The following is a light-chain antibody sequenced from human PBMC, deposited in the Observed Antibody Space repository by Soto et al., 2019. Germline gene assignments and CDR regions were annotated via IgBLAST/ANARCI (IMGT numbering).Light chain of an antibody. J-gene: IGKJ5*01. Sequence: DIQVTQPPPSMASSVGARVTITCRASQDIGNWMTWYQQKPGKAPKLLIYSASTLVRGVPSRFSGSGSGTEFTLTISGLQPEDSLTYYCQQAKSFPITFGQGTRLYIK. CDR1: QDIGNW. V-gene: IGKV1-12*01. CDR3: QQAKSFPIT. CDR2: SAS.